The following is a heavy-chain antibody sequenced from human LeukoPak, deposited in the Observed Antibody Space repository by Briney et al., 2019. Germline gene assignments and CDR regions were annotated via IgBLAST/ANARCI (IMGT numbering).Heavy chain of an antibody. Sequence: SETLSLTCAVYGGSFSGYYWSWIRQPPGKGLEWIGEINHSGSTNYNPSLKSRVTRSVNTSKNQFSLKLSSVTAADTAVYYCARGKLRFFDSLTRFAPGGQGPLVTVSP. CDR2: INHSGST. CDR3: ARGKLRFFDSLTRFAP. CDR1: GGSFSGYY. D-gene: IGHD3-9*01. J-gene: IGHJ5*02. V-gene: IGHV4-34*01.